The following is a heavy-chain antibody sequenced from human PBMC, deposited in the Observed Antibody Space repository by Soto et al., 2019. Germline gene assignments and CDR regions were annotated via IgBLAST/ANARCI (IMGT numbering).Heavy chain of an antibody. Sequence: GESLKISCKGSGYSFTSYWISWVRQMPGKGLEWMGRIDPSDSYTNYSPSFQGHVTISADKSISTAYLQWSSLKASGTAMYYCAGRIAADLGMDVWGQGTTVTVSS. J-gene: IGHJ6*02. CDR3: AGRIAADLGMDV. CDR2: IDPSDSYT. CDR1: GYSFTSYW. D-gene: IGHD6-25*01. V-gene: IGHV5-10-1*01.